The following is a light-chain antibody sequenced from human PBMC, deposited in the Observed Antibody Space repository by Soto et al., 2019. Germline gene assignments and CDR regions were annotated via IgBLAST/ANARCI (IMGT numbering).Light chain of an antibody. V-gene: IGKV3-20*01. J-gene: IGKJ1*01. CDR3: QQYGNSPST. CDR1: QSVSSSY. Sequence: EIVLTQSPGTRSLSPGERATLSCRASQSVSSSYLAWYQQKPGQAPRLLIYGASSRATGIPDRFSGSGSGTDFTLTISRLEPEDFAVYYCQQYGNSPSTFGQGTKVEIK. CDR2: GAS.